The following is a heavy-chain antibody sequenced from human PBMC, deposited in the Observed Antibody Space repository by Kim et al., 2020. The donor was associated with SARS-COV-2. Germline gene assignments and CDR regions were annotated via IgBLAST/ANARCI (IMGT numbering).Heavy chain of an antibody. V-gene: IGHV3-21*01. Sequence: GGSLRLSCAASGFTFSSYSMNWVRQAPGKGLEWVSSISSSSSYIYYADSVKGRFTISRDNAKNSLYLQMNSLRAEDTAVYYCARVLGGTSCVSHIWGQGTMVTVSS. CDR1: GFTFSSYS. CDR2: ISSSSSYI. J-gene: IGHJ3*02. CDR3: ARVLGGTSCVSHI. D-gene: IGHD2-2*01.